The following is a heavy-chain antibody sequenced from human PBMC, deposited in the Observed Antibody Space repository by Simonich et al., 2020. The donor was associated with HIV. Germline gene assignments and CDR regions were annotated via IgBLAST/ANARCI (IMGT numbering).Heavy chain of an antibody. CDR3: ARGRGAGSY. V-gene: IGHV4-34*01. CDR2: INHRGST. J-gene: IGHJ4*02. D-gene: IGHD2-15*01. CDR1: GGSFSGYY. Sequence: QVQLQQWGAGLLKPSETLSLTCAVYGGSFSGYYWSWIRQPPGKGLGWIGEINHRGSTNYNPSLKSRVTISVDTSKNQFSRKLSSVTAADTAVYYCARGRGAGSYWGQGTLVTVSS.